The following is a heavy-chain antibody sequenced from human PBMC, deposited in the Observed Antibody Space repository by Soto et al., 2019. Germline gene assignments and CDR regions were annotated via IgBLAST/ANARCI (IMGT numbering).Heavy chain of an antibody. Sequence: QVQLQESGPGLVKPSETLSLTCTVSGGSINGYYWSWIRQPPGKGLEWIGYIYYRGCTNYNPSLSSRVTIFVDPSKNQFSLKMRSVTAADTAVYYCATVVTGADFDIWGQGTMVTVSS. CDR2: IYYRGCT. D-gene: IGHD4-17*01. CDR3: ATVVTGADFDI. V-gene: IGHV4-59*01. CDR1: GGSINGYY. J-gene: IGHJ3*02.